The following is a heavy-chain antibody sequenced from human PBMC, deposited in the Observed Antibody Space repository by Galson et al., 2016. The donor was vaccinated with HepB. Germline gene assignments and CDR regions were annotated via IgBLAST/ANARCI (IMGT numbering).Heavy chain of an antibody. CDR3: AKPVYSGSYYGSDY. CDR2: ISISGDRT. CDR1: GFTFSIYA. Sequence: SLRLSCAASGFTFSIYAMSWVRQAPGKGLEWVSSISISGDRTYYADSVKGHFTISRDNSKNTLYLQMNILRAEDTAVYYCAKPVYSGSYYGSDYWGQGTLVTVSS. V-gene: IGHV3-23*01. J-gene: IGHJ4*02. D-gene: IGHD1-26*01.